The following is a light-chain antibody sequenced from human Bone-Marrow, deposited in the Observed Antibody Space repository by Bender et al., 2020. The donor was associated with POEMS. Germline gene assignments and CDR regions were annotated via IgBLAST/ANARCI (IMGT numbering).Light chain of an antibody. J-gene: IGLJ1*01. V-gene: IGLV2-14*02. Sequence: QSALTQPASVSGSPGQSITISCTGTSSDVGSYSLVSWYQQYPGKAPQLMISGVSNRPSGVSNRFSGSKSGNTASLTISGLQPDDEADYYCSSFTNTDTYVFGAGTKVTVL. CDR1: SSDVGSYSL. CDR2: GVS. CDR3: SSFTNTDTYV.